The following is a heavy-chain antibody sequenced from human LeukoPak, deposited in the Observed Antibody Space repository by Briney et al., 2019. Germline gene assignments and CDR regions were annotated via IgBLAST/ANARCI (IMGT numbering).Heavy chain of an antibody. J-gene: IGHJ6*03. D-gene: IGHD3-22*01. CDR1: GYTFTSYG. V-gene: IGHV1-18*01. Sequence: ASVKVSCKASGYTFTSYGISWVRQAPGQGLEWMGWISAYNGNTNYAQKLQGRVTMTTDTSTSTAYMELRSLRSDDTAVYYCARAADSSGHYYYYYYMDVWGKGTTVTVSS. CDR2: ISAYNGNT. CDR3: ARAADSSGHYYYYYYMDV.